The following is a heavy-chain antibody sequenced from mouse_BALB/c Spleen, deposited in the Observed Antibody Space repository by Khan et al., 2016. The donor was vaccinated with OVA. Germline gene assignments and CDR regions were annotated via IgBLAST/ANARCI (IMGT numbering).Heavy chain of an antibody. J-gene: IGHJ2*01. CDR3: ARQGGIYDGPFDY. D-gene: IGHD2-3*01. CDR1: GFTFSNYA. V-gene: IGHV5-9-3*01. Sequence: EVELVESGGGLVKPGGSLKLSCAASGFTFSNYAMSWVRQTPEKRLEWVATVSSGGSFTYSPDSVKGRFTISRDNAKNTLYLQMRSLRSEDTAMYYCARQGGIYDGPFDYWGQGTTLTVSS. CDR2: VSSGGSFT.